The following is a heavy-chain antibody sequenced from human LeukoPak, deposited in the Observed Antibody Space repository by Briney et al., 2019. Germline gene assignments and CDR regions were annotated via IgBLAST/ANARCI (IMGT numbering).Heavy chain of an antibody. V-gene: IGHV3-74*01. D-gene: IGHD2-2*01. Sequence: GGSLRLSCAASGNYWMHWVRQAPGKGLVWVSHINSDGSWTGYADSVKGRFTISKDNAKNTVYLQMNNLRAEDTAVYYCVSSYETYWGRGTLVTVSS. J-gene: IGHJ4*02. CDR1: GNYW. CDR3: VSSYETY. CDR2: INSDGSWT.